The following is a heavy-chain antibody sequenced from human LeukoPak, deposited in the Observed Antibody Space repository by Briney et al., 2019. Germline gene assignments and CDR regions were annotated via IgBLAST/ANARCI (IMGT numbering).Heavy chain of an antibody. CDR3: AKDPLTIAARLPFSLGGREHAIDY. CDR1: GFTFSSYA. V-gene: IGHV3-23*01. J-gene: IGHJ4*02. D-gene: IGHD6-6*01. Sequence: QPGGSLRLSCAASGFTFSSYAMSWVRQAPGKGLEWVSAISGSGGSTYYADSVKGRFTISGDNSKNTLYLQMNSLRAKDTAVYYCAKDPLTIAARLPFSLGGREHAIDYWGQGTLVTVSS. CDR2: ISGSGGST.